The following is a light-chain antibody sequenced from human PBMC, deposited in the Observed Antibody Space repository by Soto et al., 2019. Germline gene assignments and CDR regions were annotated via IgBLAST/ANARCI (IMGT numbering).Light chain of an antibody. J-gene: IGKJ1*01. Sequence: DIDMTQSPSTLSASAGDRVTITCRASQTISIWLAWFQQKPGKAPKLLIYDASSLESGVPSRFSGSGSGTEFTLTINSLQPDDFATYYCQQYNTYWTFGQGTKVEVK. V-gene: IGKV1-5*01. CDR2: DAS. CDR3: QQYNTYWT. CDR1: QTISIW.